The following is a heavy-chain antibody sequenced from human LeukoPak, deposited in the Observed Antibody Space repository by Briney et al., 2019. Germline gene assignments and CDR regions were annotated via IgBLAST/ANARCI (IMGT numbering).Heavy chain of an antibody. J-gene: IGHJ4*02. V-gene: IGHV3-23*01. CDR1: GFTSSSYA. Sequence: GGSLRLSCAASGFTSSSYAMSWVRQAPGKGLEWVSAISGSGGSTYYADSVKGRFTISRDNSKNTLYLLMNSLRAEDTAVYYCAKDRLADYVWGSYRYYFDYWGQGTLVTVSS. CDR2: ISGSGGST. D-gene: IGHD3-16*02. CDR3: AKDRLADYVWGSYRYYFDY.